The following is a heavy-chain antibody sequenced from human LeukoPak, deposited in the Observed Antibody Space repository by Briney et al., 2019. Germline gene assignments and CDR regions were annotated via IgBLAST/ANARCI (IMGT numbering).Heavy chain of an antibody. CDR1: GFTFSSYV. CDR2: ISSNGDST. Sequence: PGGSLRLSCAASGFTFSSYVMHWVRQAPGKGLEYVSGISSNGDSTHYVSSVKDRFTISRDNSKNTLYLQMGSLRAEDMAVYYCARLPVDAFDIWGQGTMVTVSS. J-gene: IGHJ3*02. D-gene: IGHD1-14*01. V-gene: IGHV3-64*01. CDR3: ARLPVDAFDI.